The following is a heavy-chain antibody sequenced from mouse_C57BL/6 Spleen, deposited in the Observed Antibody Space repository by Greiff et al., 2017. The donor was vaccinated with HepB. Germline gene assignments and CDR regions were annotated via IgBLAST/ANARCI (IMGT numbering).Heavy chain of an antibody. Sequence: VQLKESGAELVKPGASVKLSCTASGFNIKDYYMHWVKQRTEQGLEWIGRIDPEDGETKYAPKFQGKATITADTSSNTAYLQLSSLTSEDTAVYYGAREVVAAPYYFDYWGQGTTLTVSS. CDR2: IDPEDGET. V-gene: IGHV14-2*01. D-gene: IGHD1-1*02. CDR3: AREVVAAPYYFDY. J-gene: IGHJ2*01. CDR1: GFNIKDYY.